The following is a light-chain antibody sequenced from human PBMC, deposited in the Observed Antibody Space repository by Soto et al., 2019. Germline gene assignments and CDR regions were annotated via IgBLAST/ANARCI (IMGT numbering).Light chain of an antibody. CDR1: QTISSSY. J-gene: IGKJ1*01. CDR2: GAS. CDR3: QQYGSSPWT. Sequence: EIVSTQSPGTMSLSPGERATLSCRASQTISSSYLAWYQQKPGQAPSLLIFGASSRATGIPDRFSGSGSGTDFTLTISRLEPEDFAVYYWQQYGSSPWTFGQGTKVDIK. V-gene: IGKV3-20*01.